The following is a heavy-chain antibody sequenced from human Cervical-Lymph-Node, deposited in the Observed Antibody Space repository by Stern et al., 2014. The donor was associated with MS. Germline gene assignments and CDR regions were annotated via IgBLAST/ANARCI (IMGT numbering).Heavy chain of an antibody. CDR1: GGTFTRYA. CDR2: ITPIFGTA. J-gene: IGHJ4*01. Sequence: QMQLVQSGAELRRPGSSVKVSCQAPGGTFTRYAITWVRQAPGQGLEWMGGITPIFGTAIYAQKFQGRITITADKSTTTAYLELSSLKSEDTAVYYCARTHYSGGNIHYVDYWGQGTLVTVSS. V-gene: IGHV1-69*06. CDR3: ARTHYSGGNIHYVDY. D-gene: IGHD2-8*02.